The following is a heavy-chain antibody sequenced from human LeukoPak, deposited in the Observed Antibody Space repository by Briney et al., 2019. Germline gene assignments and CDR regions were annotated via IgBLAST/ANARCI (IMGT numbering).Heavy chain of an antibody. J-gene: IGHJ4*02. D-gene: IGHD1-1*01. V-gene: IGHV3-48*02. CDR1: GFTFSSYS. CDR3: ARAQLDNEKNLVYFDY. CDR2: ISSSSSTI. Sequence: GGSLRLSCAASGFTFSSYSMNWVRQAPGKGLEWVSYISSSSSTIYYADSVKGRFTISRDNAKNSLYLQMNSLRDEDTAVYYCARAQLDNEKNLVYFDYWGQGTLVTVSS.